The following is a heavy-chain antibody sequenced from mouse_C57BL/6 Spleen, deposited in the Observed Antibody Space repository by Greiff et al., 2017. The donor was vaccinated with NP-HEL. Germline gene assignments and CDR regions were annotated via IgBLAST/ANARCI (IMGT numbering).Heavy chain of an antibody. CDR3: ARSGNHPWFAY. D-gene: IGHD2-1*01. V-gene: IGHV2-2*01. J-gene: IGHJ3*01. CDR1: GFSLTSYG. Sequence: QVQLQQSGPGLVQPSQSLSITCTVSGFSLTSYGVHWVRQSPGKGLEWLGVIWSGGSTDYNAAFISRLSISKDNSKSQVFFKMNSLQADDTAIYYCARSGNHPWFAYWGQGTLVTVSA. CDR2: IWSGGST.